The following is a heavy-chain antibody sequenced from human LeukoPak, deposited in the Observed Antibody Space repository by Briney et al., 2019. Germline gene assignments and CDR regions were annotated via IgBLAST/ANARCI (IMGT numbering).Heavy chain of an antibody. J-gene: IGHJ4*02. D-gene: IGHD2-2*01. CDR2: IKQDGTEE. V-gene: IGHV3-7*03. Sequence: GRSLRLSCAASGFTFSSYSRNWVRRAPGKGLEWVANIKQDGTEEYYVDSVRGRFSISKDNAKNSLYLQMNSLRAEDTAVYYCARDPCHGALDYWGQGALVTVSS. CDR3: ARDPCHGALDY. CDR1: GFTFSSYS.